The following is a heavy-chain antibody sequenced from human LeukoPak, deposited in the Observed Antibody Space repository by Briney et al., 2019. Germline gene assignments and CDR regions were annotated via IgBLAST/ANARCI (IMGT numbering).Heavy chain of an antibody. V-gene: IGHV3-53*01. CDR3: AKRLKRNYYYHYAMDV. CDR1: GFTLSSNY. D-gene: IGHD3-22*01. CDR2: IYSCGST. J-gene: IGHJ6*02. Sequence: GSLKLSCAASGFTLSSNYMSWVRQAPGKGLEWVSVIYSCGSTYYADSVKGRFTISRDNSKMTLTLQMNSLRAEDTAVYYCAKRLKRNYYYHYAMDVWGQGTTVTVSS.